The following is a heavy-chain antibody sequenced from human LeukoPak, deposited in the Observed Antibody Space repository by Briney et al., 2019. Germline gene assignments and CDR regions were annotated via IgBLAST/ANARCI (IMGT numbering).Heavy chain of an antibody. Sequence: PGGSLRLSCAASGFSLSIYDMVGVPQAPGKGLEWIASTGLSSSYIGYADSEKRRFTISRDNGENSVYLQMNSLRAEDTAVYFCARERSYCSGATCSLDLWGQGTLVTVSS. D-gene: IGHD2-15*01. CDR1: GFSLSIYD. J-gene: IGHJ5*02. CDR3: ARERSYCSGATCSLDL. CDR2: TGLSSSYI. V-gene: IGHV3-21*01.